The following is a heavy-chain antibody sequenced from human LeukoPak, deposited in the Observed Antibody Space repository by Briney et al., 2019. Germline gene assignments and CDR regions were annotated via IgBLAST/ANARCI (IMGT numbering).Heavy chain of an antibody. J-gene: IGHJ4*02. D-gene: IGHD5-24*01. Sequence: GGSLRLSCAASGFTVSSNYMNWVRQAPGKGLEWVSVIYGGGNIHYADSVKGRFTISRDNSKNTLYLQMNSLRAEDTAVYYCARGAGYNYPYYFDYWGQGTLVTVSS. V-gene: IGHV3-53*01. CDR2: IYGGGNI. CDR3: ARGAGYNYPYYFDY. CDR1: GFTVSSNY.